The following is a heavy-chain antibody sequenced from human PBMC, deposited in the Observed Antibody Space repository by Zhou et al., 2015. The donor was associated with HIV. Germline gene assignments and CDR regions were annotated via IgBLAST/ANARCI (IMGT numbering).Heavy chain of an antibody. CDR3: ARDNGSGSYLWDYTIRYFDY. V-gene: IGHV1-69*01. Sequence: QVQLVQSGAEVKKPGSSVKVSCKASGGTFSSYAISWVRQAPGQGLEWMGGIIPIFGTANYAQKFQGRVMITADESTSTAYMELSSLRSEDTAVYYCARDNGSGSYLWDYTIRYFDYWGQGTLVTVSS. J-gene: IGHJ4*02. CDR2: IIPIFGTA. D-gene: IGHD3-10*01. CDR1: GGTFSSYA.